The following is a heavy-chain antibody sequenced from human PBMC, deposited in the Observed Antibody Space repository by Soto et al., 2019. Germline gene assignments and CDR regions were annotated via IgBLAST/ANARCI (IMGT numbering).Heavy chain of an antibody. CDR3: ARGQRFSDWFDP. V-gene: IGHV4-4*07. CDR1: GGSISGYY. J-gene: IGHJ5*02. Sequence: ETLSLTCTVSGGSISGYYWTWIRQPAGKGLEWIGRIYSSGTTKYNPSLKSRVTMSLNTSKNQFSLRLSSVTATDTAVYYCARGQRFSDWFDPWGPGTLVTVS. D-gene: IGHD3-3*01. CDR2: IYSSGTT.